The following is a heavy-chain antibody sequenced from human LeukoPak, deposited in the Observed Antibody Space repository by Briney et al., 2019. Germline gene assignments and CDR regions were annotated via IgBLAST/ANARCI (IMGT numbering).Heavy chain of an antibody. CDR3: ARTPHYYDSSGLHDAFDI. CDR2: IYSGGST. D-gene: IGHD3-22*01. CDR1: GFTVSSNH. J-gene: IGHJ3*02. Sequence: GGSLRLSCAASGFTVSSNHMSWVRQAPGKGLERVSVIYSGGSTYYADSVKGRFTISRDNSKNTLYLQMNSLRAEDTAVYYCARTPHYYDSSGLHDAFDIWGQGTMVTVSS. V-gene: IGHV3-53*01.